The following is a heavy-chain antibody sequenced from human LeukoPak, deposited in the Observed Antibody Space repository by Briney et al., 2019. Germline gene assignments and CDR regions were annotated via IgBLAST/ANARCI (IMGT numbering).Heavy chain of an antibody. J-gene: IGHJ4*02. CDR3: TRDPYGDNHLDY. CDR2: ISPDSGDT. CDR1: GYTFTYYY. D-gene: IGHD4-17*01. Sequence: ASVKVSCKASGYTFTYYYMHWVRQAPGQGLEWMGWISPDSGDTKYAQKFQGRVTMTRDTSISTAYMDLSSLRSDDTAVYYCTRDPYGDNHLDYWGQGTLVTVSS. V-gene: IGHV1-2*02.